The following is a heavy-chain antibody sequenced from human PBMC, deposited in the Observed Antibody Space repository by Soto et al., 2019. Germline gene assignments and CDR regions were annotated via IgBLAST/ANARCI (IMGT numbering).Heavy chain of an antibody. CDR3: AGDPYYYGSAF. CDR1: GFRFSDHY. V-gene: IGHV3-11*01. CDR2: ISGGGTTM. Sequence: GGSLRLSCAASGFRFSDHYMTWIRQAPGKGLEWVSKISGGGTTMYYADSVKGRFTVSRDNAKNSLYLQMNSLRAEDTAVYYCAGDPYYYGSAFWGQGALVTVSS. D-gene: IGHD3-10*01. J-gene: IGHJ4*02.